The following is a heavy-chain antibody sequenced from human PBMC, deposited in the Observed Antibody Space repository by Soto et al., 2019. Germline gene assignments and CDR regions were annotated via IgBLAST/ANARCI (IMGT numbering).Heavy chain of an antibody. D-gene: IGHD2-2*01. Sequence: GWSLRLSCASSVFTFSSYAMSWVRQAPGKGLEWVSGISGSGGSTYYGDSVKGRFTISRDNSKNTLYLQMNSLRAEDTAVYYCNAYFSDYWGQGTLVTVSS. J-gene: IGHJ4*02. V-gene: IGHV3-23*01. CDR2: ISGSGGST. CDR1: VFTFSSYA. CDR3: NAYFSDY.